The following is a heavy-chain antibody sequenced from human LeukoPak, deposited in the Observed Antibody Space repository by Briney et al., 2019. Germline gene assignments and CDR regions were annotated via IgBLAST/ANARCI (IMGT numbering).Heavy chain of an antibody. J-gene: IGHJ4*02. CDR3: ARMGAIAGASANPDH. CDR2: FYTSGST. V-gene: IGHV4-4*07. CDR1: GGSISSYY. D-gene: IGHD4/OR15-4a*01. Sequence: SETLSLTCTVSGGSISSYYWSWIRQPAGKGLEWIGRFYTSGSTSYKPSLRSRVTMSVDTSKNQFSLRLNSVTAADTAVYYCARMGAIAGASANPDHWGQGTLVTVSS.